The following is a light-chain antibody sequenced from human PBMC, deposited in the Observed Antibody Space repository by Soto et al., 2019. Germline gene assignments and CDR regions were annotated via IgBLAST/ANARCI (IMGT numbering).Light chain of an antibody. J-gene: IGKJ1*01. V-gene: IGKV1-39*01. CDR2: GAA. CDR1: QSIRTY. Sequence: DIQMTQSPSSLSASVGDRVTITCRASQSIRTYVNWYQQKPGKAPNLLIYGAASLQSGVPSRFSGRGSGTEFTLTISSLQPVDLATYYCQQSCNPPPTFGQGTKVEIK. CDR3: QQSCNPPPT.